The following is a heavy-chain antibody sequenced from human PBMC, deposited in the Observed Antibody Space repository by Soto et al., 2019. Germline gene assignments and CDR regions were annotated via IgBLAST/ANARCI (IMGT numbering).Heavy chain of an antibody. J-gene: IGHJ4*02. CDR2: INDSGST. Sequence: SETLSLTCAVSGGSFRGYFWSLIRQSPAKGLEWIGEINDSGSTYYNPSFKSRLTISVDTSTSQISLRLTSVTAADSAVYYCQGGDFWGQGTRVTVSS. D-gene: IGHD3-16*01. CDR1: GGSFRGYF. CDR3: QGGDF. V-gene: IGHV4-34*01.